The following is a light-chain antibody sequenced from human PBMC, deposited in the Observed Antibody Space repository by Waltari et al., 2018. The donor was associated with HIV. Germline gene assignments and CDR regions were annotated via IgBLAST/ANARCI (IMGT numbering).Light chain of an antibody. CDR1: SSDIGGHNY. CDR3: GSYTTSSTPYV. Sequence: QSVLTQPASVSGSPGQSITISCTGTSSDIGGHNYVSWYQQHPGKAPKLMIYEVSNRPSGVSNRFSGSKSGNSASLTISGLQPEDEADYYCGSYTTSSTPYVFGTGTKVTVL. V-gene: IGLV2-14*01. J-gene: IGLJ1*01. CDR2: EVS.